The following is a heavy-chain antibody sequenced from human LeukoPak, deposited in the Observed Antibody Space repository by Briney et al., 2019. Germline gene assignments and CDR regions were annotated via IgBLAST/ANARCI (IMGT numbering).Heavy chain of an antibody. V-gene: IGHV3-11*01. CDR2: ISGSGSSI. Sequence: GGSLRLSCTASGFSFSDYYMSWIRQAPGKGLEWVSYISGSGSSINYADSVKGRFTISRDNAKNSLYLQMNSLRAEDTAVYYCARWIAVANFDYWGQGTLVTVSS. CDR3: ARWIAVANFDY. J-gene: IGHJ4*02. D-gene: IGHD6-19*01. CDR1: GFSFSDYY.